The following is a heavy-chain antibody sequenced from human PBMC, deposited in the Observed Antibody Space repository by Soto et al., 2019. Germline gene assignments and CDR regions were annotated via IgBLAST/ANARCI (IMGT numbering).Heavy chain of an antibody. D-gene: IGHD3-22*01. CDR1: GYTFTNYG. CDR3: ARDLEYYESGGYYLGRALDI. J-gene: IGHJ3*02. Sequence: QVHLVQSGAEVKKPGASVKVSCKASGYTFTNYGSSWVRQAPGQGLEWMGWISSDNGDTNYPQKLQGRVTMTTDTPTSTAYMELRSRSSDVTAVYYCARDLEYYESGGYYLGRALDIWGQGTMVTVSS. CDR2: ISSDNGDT. V-gene: IGHV1-18*01.